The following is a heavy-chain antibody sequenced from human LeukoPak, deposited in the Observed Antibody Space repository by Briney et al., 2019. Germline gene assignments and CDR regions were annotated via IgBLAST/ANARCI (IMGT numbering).Heavy chain of an antibody. J-gene: IGHJ4*02. D-gene: IGHD6-19*01. CDR3: ATKQWLAPPPDS. CDR2: INTDGTGT. Sequence: PGGSLRLSCAASGFTFSKYWMLWVRQAPGKGLESVARINTDGTGTTYADSVKGRFNVSRDNAENTMFLQMNSVRDEDTAVYYCATKQWLAPPPDSWGQGTPVTVSS. V-gene: IGHV3-74*01. CDR1: GFTFSKYW.